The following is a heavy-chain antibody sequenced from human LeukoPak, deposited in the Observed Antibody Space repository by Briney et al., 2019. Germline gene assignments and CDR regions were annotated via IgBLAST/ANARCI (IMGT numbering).Heavy chain of an antibody. Sequence: SETLSLTCTVSGGSISSYYCRWIRQPPGKGLEWIGYIYYSGSTNYNPSLKSRVTISVDTSKNQFSLKLSSVTAADTAVYYCARAPRDSSGWYPFLYWGQGTLVTVSS. J-gene: IGHJ4*02. CDR1: GGSISSYY. CDR2: IYYSGST. CDR3: ARAPRDSSGWYPFLY. D-gene: IGHD6-19*01. V-gene: IGHV4-59*01.